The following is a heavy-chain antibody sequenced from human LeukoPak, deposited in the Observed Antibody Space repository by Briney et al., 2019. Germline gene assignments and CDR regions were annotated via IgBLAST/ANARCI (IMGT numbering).Heavy chain of an antibody. CDR2: IIPILGIA. D-gene: IGHD5-12*01. Sequence: SSVEVSCKASGGTFSSYAISWVRQAPGQGLEWMGRIIPILGIANYAQKFQGRVTITADKSTSTAYMELSSLRSEDTAVYYCARVGDGYSFDYWGQGTLVTVSS. V-gene: IGHV1-69*04. CDR1: GGTFSSYA. J-gene: IGHJ4*02. CDR3: ARVGDGYSFDY.